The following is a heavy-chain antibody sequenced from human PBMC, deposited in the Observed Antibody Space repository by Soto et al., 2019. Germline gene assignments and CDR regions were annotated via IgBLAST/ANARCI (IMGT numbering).Heavy chain of an antibody. D-gene: IGHD1-1*01. J-gene: IGHJ4*02. CDR1: GFALSGSA. V-gene: IGHV3-73*01. CDR2: IRNKANNYAT. CDR3: ASPGPFDS. Sequence: EVHLVESGGGLVQPGGSLKLSCAGTGFALSGSAFHWVRQASGGGLEWIGRIRNKANNYATAYAESAKGRFTISRDDSINTAYLEMNSLRIEGSARYYVASPGPFDSWGRGVLVTVSS.